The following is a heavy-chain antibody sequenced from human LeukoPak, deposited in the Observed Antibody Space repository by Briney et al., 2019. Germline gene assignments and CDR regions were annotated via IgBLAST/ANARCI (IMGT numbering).Heavy chain of an antibody. D-gene: IGHD7-27*01. CDR3: AREPTGDKTFDY. CDR1: GGSISGYSYY. CDR2: IYYNVFSSGTT. J-gene: IGHJ4*02. V-gene: IGHV4-39*07. Sequence: SETLSLTCTVSGGSISGYSYYWGWIRQPPGKGLEGIVTIYYNVFSSGTTYYNPSLRSRLTISVDTSKNQFSLRLSSVTAADTAVYYCAREPTGDKTFDYWGQGTLVTVSS.